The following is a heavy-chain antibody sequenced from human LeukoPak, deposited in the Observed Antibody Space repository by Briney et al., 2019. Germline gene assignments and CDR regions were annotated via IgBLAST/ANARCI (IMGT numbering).Heavy chain of an antibody. Sequence: PGGSLRLSCAASGFTFSSYWMSWVRQAPGKGLEWVANIKQDGSEKYYVDSVKGRFTNSRDNAKNSLYLQMNSLRAEDTAVYYCARDGTVDGSGSYMDVWGKGTTVTISS. V-gene: IGHV3-7*01. CDR1: GFTFSSYW. CDR3: ARDGTVDGSGSYMDV. D-gene: IGHD3-10*01. CDR2: IKQDGSEK. J-gene: IGHJ6*03.